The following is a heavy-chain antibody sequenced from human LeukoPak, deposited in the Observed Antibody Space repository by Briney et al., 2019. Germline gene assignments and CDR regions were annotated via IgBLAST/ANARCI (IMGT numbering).Heavy chain of an antibody. CDR1: GGTFSSCA. CDR2: IIPIFGTT. Sequence: VASVKVSCKASGGTFSSCAIGWVRQAPGQGLEWMGGIIPIFGTTKYAQKFQGRVTITADESTSTACMELSSLRSEDTAVYYCASRGGVTQVNDYYYFAMDVWGQGTTVTVSS. D-gene: IGHD2-21*02. J-gene: IGHJ6*02. V-gene: IGHV1-69*13. CDR3: ASRGGVTQVNDYYYFAMDV.